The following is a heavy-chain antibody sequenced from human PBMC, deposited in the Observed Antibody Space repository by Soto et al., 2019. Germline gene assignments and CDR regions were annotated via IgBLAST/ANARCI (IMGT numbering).Heavy chain of an antibody. J-gene: IGHJ5*02. CDR3: ARQGMVVAATSWFDP. CDR1: GGSISSSSYY. V-gene: IGHV4-39*01. Sequence: SETLSLTCTVSGGSISSSSYYWGWIRQPPGKGLEWIGSIYYSGSTYYNPSLKSRVTISVDTSKKQFSLKLSSVTAADTAVYYCARQGMVVAATSWFDPWGQGTLVTVSS. CDR2: IYYSGST. D-gene: IGHD2-15*01.